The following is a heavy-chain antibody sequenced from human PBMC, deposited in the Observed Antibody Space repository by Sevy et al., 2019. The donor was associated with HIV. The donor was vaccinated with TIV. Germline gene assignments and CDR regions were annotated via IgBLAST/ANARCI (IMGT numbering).Heavy chain of an antibody. V-gene: IGHV3-21*01. CDR1: GFTFSSYS. CDR3: AREGHTGSYGGFDY. D-gene: IGHD1-26*01. J-gene: IGHJ4*02. Sequence: GGSLRLSCAASGFTFSSYSMNWVRQAPGKGLEWVSSISSSSSYIYYADSVKGRFTISRDNSKNTLFLQMNSLRTDDTALYYCAREGHTGSYGGFDYWGQGTLVTVSS. CDR2: ISSSSSYI.